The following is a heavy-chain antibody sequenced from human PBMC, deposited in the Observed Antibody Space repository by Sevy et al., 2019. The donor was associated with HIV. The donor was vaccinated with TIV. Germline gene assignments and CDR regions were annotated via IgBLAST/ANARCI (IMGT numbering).Heavy chain of an antibody. CDR2: ISYDGSNK. V-gene: IGHV3-30-3*01. CDR3: ARAPPPRAFDI. Sequence: GGSLRLSCAASGFTFSSYAMHWVRQAPGKGVEWVAVISYDGSNKYYADSVKGRFTISRDNSKNTLYLQMNSLRAEDTAVYYCARAPPPRAFDIWGQGTMVTVSS. J-gene: IGHJ3*02. CDR1: GFTFSSYA.